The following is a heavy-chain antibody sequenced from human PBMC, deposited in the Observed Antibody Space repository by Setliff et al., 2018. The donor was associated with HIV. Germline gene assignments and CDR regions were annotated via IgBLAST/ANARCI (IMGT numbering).Heavy chain of an antibody. V-gene: IGHV4-31*03. D-gene: IGHD3-3*01. CDR3: ARAEGLIFGVEEGAFDI. CDR2: IYYSGST. J-gene: IGHJ3*02. CDR1: GGSISSGGYY. Sequence: PSETLSLTCTVSGGSISSGGYYWSWIRQHPGKGLEWIGYIYYSGSTYYNPSLKSRVTISVDTSKNQFSLKLSSVTAADTAVYYCARAEGLIFGVEEGAFDIWGQGTVVTVSS.